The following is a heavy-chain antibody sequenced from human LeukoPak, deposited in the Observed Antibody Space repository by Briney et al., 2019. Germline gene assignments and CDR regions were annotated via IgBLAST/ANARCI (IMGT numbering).Heavy chain of an antibody. V-gene: IGHV3-7*05. J-gene: IGHJ4*02. CDR3: VAGTTY. CDR1: GFTLSNFW. D-gene: IGHD6-19*01. CDR2: IKQDGSQK. Sequence: GGSLRLSCVDSGFTLSNFWMTWVRQAPGKGLEWVAIIKQDGSQKYYVDSVKGRFTISRDNARNSLYLQMNSLRAEDTAVYWAVAGTTYWGQGTLVTVSS.